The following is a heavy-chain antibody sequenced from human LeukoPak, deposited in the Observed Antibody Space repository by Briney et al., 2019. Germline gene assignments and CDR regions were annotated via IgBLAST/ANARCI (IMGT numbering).Heavy chain of an antibody. CDR1: GFTFSSYA. CDR3: ARDFEWLRSGYFDY. CDR2: ISYDGSNK. J-gene: IGHJ4*02. Sequence: PGGSLRLSCAASGFTFSSYAMHWVRQAPGKGLEWVAVISYDGSNKYYADSVKGRFTISRDNSENTLYLQMNSLRAEDTAVYYCARDFEWLRSGYFDYWGQGTLVTVSS. V-gene: IGHV3-30-3*01. D-gene: IGHD5-12*01.